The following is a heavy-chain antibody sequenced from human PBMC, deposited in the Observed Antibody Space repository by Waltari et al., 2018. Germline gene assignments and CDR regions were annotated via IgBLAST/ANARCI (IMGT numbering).Heavy chain of an antibody. V-gene: IGHV1-69*08. J-gene: IGHJ5*02. Sequence: QVQLVQSGAEVKKPGSSVTFACKESGGNFSSYAISWVRQAPGQGLEWMGRIIPIFGTANYAQKFQGRVTITADKSTSTAYMELSSLRSEDTAVYYCARETYGAGWFDPWGQGTLVTVSS. CDR1: GGNFSSYA. CDR2: IIPIFGTA. CDR3: ARETYGAGWFDP. D-gene: IGHD2-21*01.